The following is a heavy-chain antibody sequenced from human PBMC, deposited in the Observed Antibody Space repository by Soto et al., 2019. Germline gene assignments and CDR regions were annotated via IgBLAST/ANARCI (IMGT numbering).Heavy chain of an antibody. V-gene: IGHV1-8*01. CDR1: GYTFTSFD. D-gene: IGHD2-8*01. Sequence: QVQLVQSGAEVKKPGASVKVSCRASGYTFTSFDINWVRQATGQGLEWMGWMNPNTGNTGYAQTFQGRVTMTRNTPISTAYLELSGLRSEDTAVYYCARPKYCTNGVCSNNWFDPWGQGTLVTVSS. CDR2: MNPNTGNT. J-gene: IGHJ5*02. CDR3: ARPKYCTNGVCSNNWFDP.